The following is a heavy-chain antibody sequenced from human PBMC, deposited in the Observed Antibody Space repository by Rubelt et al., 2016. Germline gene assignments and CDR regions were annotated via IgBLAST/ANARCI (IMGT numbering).Heavy chain of an antibody. Sequence: SGFTFSSYAMHWVRQAPGKGLEWVAVISYDGSNKYYADSVKGRFTIARDNSKNTLYLQMNSLRAEDTAVYYCARGDTMVRGEKSWGFDYWGQGTLVTVSS. V-gene: IGHV3-30*04. J-gene: IGHJ4*02. CDR2: ISYDGSNK. CDR3: ARGDTMVRGEKSWGFDY. D-gene: IGHD3-10*01. CDR1: GFTFSSYA.